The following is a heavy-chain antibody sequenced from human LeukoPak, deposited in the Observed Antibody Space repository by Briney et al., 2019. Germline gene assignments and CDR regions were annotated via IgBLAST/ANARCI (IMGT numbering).Heavy chain of an antibody. J-gene: IGHJ6*04. D-gene: IGHD3-10*01. Sequence: EASVKVSCKASGGTFSSYAISWVRQAPGQGLEWMGGIIPIFGTANYAQKFQGRVTITADKSTSTAYMELGSLRSEDTAVYYCVTMVRGVIERSGMDVWGKGTTVTVSS. V-gene: IGHV1-69*06. CDR3: VTMVRGVIERSGMDV. CDR2: IIPIFGTA. CDR1: GGTFSSYA.